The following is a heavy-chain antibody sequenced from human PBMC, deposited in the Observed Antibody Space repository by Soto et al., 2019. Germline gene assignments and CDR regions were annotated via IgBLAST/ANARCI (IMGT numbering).Heavy chain of an antibody. J-gene: IGHJ6*02. CDR2: ISYDGSHE. CDR1: GFIFSSYG. CDR3: AKGRIQLWLKDTMDV. D-gene: IGHD5-18*01. V-gene: IGHV3-30*18. Sequence: PGGSLRLSCAASGFIFSSYGIHWVRQGPGKGLEWVAVISYDGSHEYYADSVKGRFTISRDNSKNTLYLQMNSLRAEDTAVYYCAKGRIQLWLKDTMDVWGQGTTVTVSS.